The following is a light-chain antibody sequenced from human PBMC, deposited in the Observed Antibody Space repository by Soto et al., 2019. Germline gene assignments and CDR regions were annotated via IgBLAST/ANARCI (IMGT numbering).Light chain of an antibody. J-gene: IGLJ3*02. V-gene: IGLV2-11*01. CDR3: CSYAGRYTWL. CDR2: DVS. CDR1: SSDVGAYNL. Sequence: QSALTQPRSVSGSPGQSVTISCSGTSSDVGAYNLVSWYQQHPGKAPKLMIHDVSARPSGVPDRFSGSKSGNTASLTISGLQAEDEADYYCCSYAGRYTWLFGGDTKVTVL.